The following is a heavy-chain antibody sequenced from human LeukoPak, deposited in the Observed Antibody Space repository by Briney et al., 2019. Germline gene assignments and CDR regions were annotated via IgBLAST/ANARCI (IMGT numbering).Heavy chain of an antibody. J-gene: IGHJ4*02. CDR2: ISGSGGST. Sequence: GGSLRLSCAVSGITLSNYRMSWVRQAPGKGLEWGAGISGSGGSTNYPDSVKGRFTISRDNPKNPLFLQMNSLRADDTAVYFCAKRGVVIRVILVGFHKEAYYFDSWGQGALVTVSS. CDR3: AKRGVVIRVILVGFHKEAYYFDS. CDR1: GITLSNYR. D-gene: IGHD3-22*01. V-gene: IGHV3-23*01.